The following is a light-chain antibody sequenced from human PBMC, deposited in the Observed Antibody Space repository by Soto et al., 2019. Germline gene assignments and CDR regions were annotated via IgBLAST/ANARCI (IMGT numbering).Light chain of an antibody. CDR3: SSYTSSSNVL. V-gene: IGLV2-14*03. Sequence: QSALTQPASVSGSPGQSITISCTGTSSDIGGYHYVSWYQQHPGKAPKLIVYDVINRPSGISNRFSGSKPGNTAYLTISGLQAEDEADYYCSSYTSSSNVLFGGGTQLTVL. CDR2: DVI. J-gene: IGLJ2*01. CDR1: SSDIGGYHY.